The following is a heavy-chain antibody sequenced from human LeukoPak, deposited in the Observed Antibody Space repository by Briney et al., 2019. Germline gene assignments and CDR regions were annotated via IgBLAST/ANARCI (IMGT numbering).Heavy chain of an antibody. Sequence: PGGSLRLSCAASGFTFSSYAMHWVRQAPGKGLEWVAVISYDGSNKYYADSVKGRFTISRDNSKNTLYLQMNSLRAEDTAVYYCARDQGKIRALYYFDYWGQGTLVTVSS. CDR2: ISYDGSNK. J-gene: IGHJ4*02. CDR1: GFTFSSYA. V-gene: IGHV3-30*04. CDR3: ARDQGKIRALYYFDY. D-gene: IGHD4-23*01.